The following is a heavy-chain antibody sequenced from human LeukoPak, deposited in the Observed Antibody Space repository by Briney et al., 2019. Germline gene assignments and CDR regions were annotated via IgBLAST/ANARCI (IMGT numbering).Heavy chain of an antibody. D-gene: IGHD3-9*01. CDR2: ISAYNGNT. V-gene: IGHV1-18*01. Sequence: GASVTVSCKASGYTFTSYGISWVRQAPGQGLEWMGWISAYNGNTNYAQKLQGRVTMTTDTSTSTAYMELRSLRSDDTAVYYCARDGFETALRYFDWVAFDPWGQGTLVTVSS. CDR1: GYTFTSYG. CDR3: ARDGFETALRYFDWVAFDP. J-gene: IGHJ5*02.